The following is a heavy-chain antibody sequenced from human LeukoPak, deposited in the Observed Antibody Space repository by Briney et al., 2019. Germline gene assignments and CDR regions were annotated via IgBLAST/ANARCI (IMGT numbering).Heavy chain of an antibody. CDR3: RRNILCSFDI. Sequence: ESLRLSCAASGFTVSSSYMSWVRQAPGKGLDWVSIIYNDGSTNYADSMKGRVTISRDNSKNTRYLQVNSLSAEDSAMDYFRRNILCSFDIWGQGTMVTVSS. CDR2: IYNDGST. V-gene: IGHV3-53*01. CDR1: GFTVSSSY. J-gene: IGHJ3*02.